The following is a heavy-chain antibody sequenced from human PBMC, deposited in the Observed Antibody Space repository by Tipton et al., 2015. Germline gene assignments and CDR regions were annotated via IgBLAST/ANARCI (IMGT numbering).Heavy chain of an antibody. CDR1: GDSISSPSHY. D-gene: IGHD5-12*01. V-gene: IGHV4-39*01. CDR2: IHYSGTP. Sequence: TLSLTCTVSGDSISSPSHYWGWIRQPPGKGLEWIACIHYSGTPYYNPSIKSRVTISVDTSKNQFSLKVSSVTAADTAVYYCASGYGYDFDYWGQGTLVTVSS. J-gene: IGHJ4*02. CDR3: ASGYGYDFDY.